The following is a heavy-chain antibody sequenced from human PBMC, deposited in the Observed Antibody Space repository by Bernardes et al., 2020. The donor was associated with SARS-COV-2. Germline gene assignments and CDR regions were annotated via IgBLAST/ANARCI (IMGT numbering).Heavy chain of an antibody. J-gene: IGHJ6*02. CDR2: INHSGST. V-gene: IGHV4-34*01. CDR1: GGSFSGYY. CDR3: ARVRSSSWYADYYYYDGMDV. D-gene: IGHD6-13*01. Sequence: SKTLSLTCAVYGGSFSGYYWSWIRQPPGKGLEWIGEINHSGSTNYNPSLKSRVTISVDTSKNQFSLKLSSVTAADTAVYYCARVRSSSWYADYYYYDGMDVWGQGTTVTVSS.